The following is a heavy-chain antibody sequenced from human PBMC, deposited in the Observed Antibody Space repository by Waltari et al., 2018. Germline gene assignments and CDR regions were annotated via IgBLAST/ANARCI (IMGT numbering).Heavy chain of an antibody. Sequence: QLVETGGGLIQPGESLRLSCAASGFTVSGNFMSWVRQAPGKGRGWVSVIYSGCNTNYADSVKGRFTISRDNSKNTVYLQMISLRVEDTAVYYCARESGGSGYFDYWGQGTLVTVSS. J-gene: IGHJ4*02. CDR1: GFTVSGNF. CDR3: ARESGGSGYFDY. CDR2: IYSGCNT. D-gene: IGHD6-13*01. V-gene: IGHV3-53*02.